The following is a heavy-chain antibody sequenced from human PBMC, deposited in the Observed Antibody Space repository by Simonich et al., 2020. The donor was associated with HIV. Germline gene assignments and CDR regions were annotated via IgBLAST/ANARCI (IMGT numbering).Heavy chain of an antibody. CDR2: IYPGDSGT. CDR3: VRRLAVAGTYWYFDL. V-gene: IGHV5-51*03. CDR1: GYSFTSYW. D-gene: IGHD6-19*01. J-gene: IGHJ2*01. Sequence: VQLVQSGAEVKKPEESLKISCKGSGYSFTSYWIGWVRQMPGQGLEWMGNIYPGDSGTRSSPSFPGQVTISADKSISTAYLQWSSLKASDTAMYYCVRRLAVAGTYWYFDLWGRGTLVTVSS.